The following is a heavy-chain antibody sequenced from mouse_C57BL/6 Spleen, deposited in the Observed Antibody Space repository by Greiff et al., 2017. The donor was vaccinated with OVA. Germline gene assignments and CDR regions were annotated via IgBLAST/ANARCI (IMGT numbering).Heavy chain of an antibody. CDR2: ISSGGDYI. CDR1: GFTFSSYA. Sequence: EVMLVESGEGLVKPGGSLKLSCAASGFTFSSYAMSWVRQTPEKRLEWVAYISSGGDYIYYADTVKGRFTISRDNARNTLYLQMSSLKSEDTAMYYCTRESTMVTTGYYFDYWGQGTTLTVSS. V-gene: IGHV5-9-1*02. J-gene: IGHJ2*01. D-gene: IGHD2-2*01. CDR3: TRESTMVTTGYYFDY.